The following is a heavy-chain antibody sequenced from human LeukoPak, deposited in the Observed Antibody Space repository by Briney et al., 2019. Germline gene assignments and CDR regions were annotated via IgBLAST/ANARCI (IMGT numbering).Heavy chain of an antibody. V-gene: IGHV3-7*01. CDR3: ARDRTRHIY. CDR2: INSGGSET. CDR1: GFILSSSW. Sequence: GGSLRLSCAACGFILSSSWMTWVRQAPGKGLESVANINSGGSETYYVGSVKGRFTIARDNAKNSLYLEMNSLRDEDTAVYYCARDRTRHIYWGQGTLVTVSS. J-gene: IGHJ4*02. D-gene: IGHD2-21*01.